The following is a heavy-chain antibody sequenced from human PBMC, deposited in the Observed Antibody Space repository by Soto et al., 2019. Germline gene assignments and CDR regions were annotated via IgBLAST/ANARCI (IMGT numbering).Heavy chain of an antibody. CDR3: AHGFGFILRLTEGWFDP. J-gene: IGHJ5*02. D-gene: IGHD3-10*01. V-gene: IGHV2-5*02. CDR2: IYWDDDK. Sequence: SGPTLVNPTQTLTLTCTFSGFSLSTRGVGVGWIRQPPGKALEWLALIYWDDDKRYSPSLKGRLTITKDTSKNQVVLTMTNMDPVDTATYYCAHGFGFILRLTEGWFDPWGQGTLVTVSS. CDR1: GFSLSTRGVG.